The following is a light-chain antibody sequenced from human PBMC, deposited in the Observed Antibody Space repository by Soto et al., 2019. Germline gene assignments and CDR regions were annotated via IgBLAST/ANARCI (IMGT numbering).Light chain of an antibody. CDR3: YSYAGSTTYVV. CDR1: SSDVGSYNL. J-gene: IGLJ2*01. CDR2: EVT. V-gene: IGLV2-23*02. Sequence: QSALTQPASVSGSPGQSITISCTGTSSDVGSYNLVSWYQQHPAKAPKLMIYEVTKRPSGVSNRFSGSKSGNTASLTISGLQADDEADYYCYSYAGSTTYVVFGGGTKVTVL.